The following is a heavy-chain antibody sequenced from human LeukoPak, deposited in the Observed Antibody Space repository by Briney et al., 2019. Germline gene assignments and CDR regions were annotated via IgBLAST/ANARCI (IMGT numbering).Heavy chain of an antibody. CDR1: GFTVSSNY. CDR3: ARGGSGDIFDI. V-gene: IGHV3-53*01. Sequence: PGGSLRLSCAASGFTVSSNYTSWVRQAPGKGREWVSVIYGGGSTDYADSVKGRFTISRDNLKNTLYLQMTSLRAEDTAVYYCARGGSGDIFDIWGQGTMVTVSS. CDR2: IYGGGST. J-gene: IGHJ3*02. D-gene: IGHD2-21*01.